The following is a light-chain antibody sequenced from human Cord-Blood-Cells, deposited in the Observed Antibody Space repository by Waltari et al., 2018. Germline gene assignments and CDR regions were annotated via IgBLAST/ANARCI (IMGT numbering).Light chain of an antibody. Sequence: IVLTQSPGTLSLSPGERATLSCRASQSVSSSYLAWHQQKPGQAPRLLIYGASSRATGIPDRFSGSGSGTDFTLTISRLEPEDFAVYYCQQYGSSPMYTFGQGTKLEIK. V-gene: IGKV3-20*01. CDR1: QSVSSSY. CDR2: GAS. CDR3: QQYGSSPMYT. J-gene: IGKJ2*01.